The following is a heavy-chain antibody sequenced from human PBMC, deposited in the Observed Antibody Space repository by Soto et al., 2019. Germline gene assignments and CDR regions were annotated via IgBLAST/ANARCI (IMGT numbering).Heavy chain of an antibody. V-gene: IGHV4-59*01. CDR2: IYYSGST. D-gene: IGHD2-15*01. J-gene: IGHJ4*02. CDR1: GGSISSYY. CDR3: ARVGYCSGGSCYYIDY. Sequence: SETLSLTCTVSGGSISSYYWSWIRQPPGKGLEWIGYIYYSGSTNYNPSLKSRVTISVDTSKNQFSLKLSSVTAADTAVYYCARVGYCSGGSCYYIDYWGQVTLDTVSS.